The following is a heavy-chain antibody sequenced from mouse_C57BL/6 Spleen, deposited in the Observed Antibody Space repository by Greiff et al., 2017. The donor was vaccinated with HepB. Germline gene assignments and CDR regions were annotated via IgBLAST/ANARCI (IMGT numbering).Heavy chain of an antibody. CDR3: ARGDYDGRGYFDY. Sequence: VQLQQSGAELVKPGASVKMSCKASGYTFTTYPIEWMKQNHGKSLEWIGNFHPYNDDTKYNEKFTSKATFTVEKSSSTVYLELSRLTSDDSAVYYCARGDYDGRGYFDYWGQSTTLTVSS. CDR2: FHPYNDDT. CDR1: GYTFTTYP. D-gene: IGHD2-4*01. J-gene: IGHJ2*01. V-gene: IGHV1-47*01.